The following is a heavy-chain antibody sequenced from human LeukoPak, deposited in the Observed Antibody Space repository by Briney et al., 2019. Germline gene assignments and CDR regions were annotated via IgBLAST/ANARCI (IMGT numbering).Heavy chain of an antibody. CDR1: GGTFSSYT. V-gene: IGHV1-69*04. D-gene: IGHD2-15*01. CDR3: ARETDIVVVVAAHPGAFDI. J-gene: IGHJ3*02. Sequence: SVKVSCKASGGTFSSYTISWVRQAPGHGLEWMGRIIPILGIANYAQKFQGRVTITADKSTSTAYMELSSLRSEDTAVYYCARETDIVVVVAAHPGAFDIWGQGTMVTVSS. CDR2: IIPILGIA.